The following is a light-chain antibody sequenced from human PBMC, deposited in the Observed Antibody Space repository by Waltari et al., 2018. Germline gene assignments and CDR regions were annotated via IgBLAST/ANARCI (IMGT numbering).Light chain of an antibody. CDR2: DVN. CDR1: SSDVGGYAY. CDR3: CSYAGRATWA. J-gene: IGLJ3*02. V-gene: IGLV2-11*01. Sequence: QAALTQPRSVSGSPGHSVTISCTGTSSDVGGYAYFSWYQQLPGKAPKLVIYDVNKRPSGVPDRFSGSKSGNTASLTISGLQADDEADYNCCSYAGRATWAFGGGTKLTVL.